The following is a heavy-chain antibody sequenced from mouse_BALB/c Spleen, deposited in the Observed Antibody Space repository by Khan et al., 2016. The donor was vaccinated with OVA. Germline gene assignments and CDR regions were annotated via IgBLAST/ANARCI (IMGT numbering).Heavy chain of an antibody. Sequence: DVQLVESGGGLVQPGGSRKLSCAASGFTFNSYGMHWVRQAPEKGLEWVAYISGDSNTIYYADTVKGRFTISRDTPKNTLFLQMTSLMSDDTAMYYCATSYFYGYYFDYWGPGTTLTVS. CDR3: ATSYFYGYYFDY. CDR2: ISGDSNTI. J-gene: IGHJ2*01. D-gene: IGHD1-1*01. CDR1: GFTFNSYG. V-gene: IGHV5-17*02.